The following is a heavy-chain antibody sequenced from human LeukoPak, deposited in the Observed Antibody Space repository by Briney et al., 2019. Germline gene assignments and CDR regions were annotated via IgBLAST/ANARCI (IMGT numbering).Heavy chain of an antibody. CDR3: ARDRLSLGAFDI. V-gene: IGHV4-30-4*08. D-gene: IGHD7-27*01. J-gene: IGHJ3*02. Sequence: PSQTLSLTCTVSGGSISSGDYYWSWIRQPPGKGLEWIGYIYYSGSTYYNPSLKSRVTISVDTSKNQFSLRLSSLTAADTAVYYCARDRLSLGAFDIWGQGTMVTVSS. CDR1: GGSISSGDYY. CDR2: IYYSGST.